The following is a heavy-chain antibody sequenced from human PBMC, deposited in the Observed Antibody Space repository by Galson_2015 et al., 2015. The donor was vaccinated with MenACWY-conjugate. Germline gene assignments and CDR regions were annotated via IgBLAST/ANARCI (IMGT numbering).Heavy chain of an antibody. J-gene: IGHJ6*02. Sequence: SVKVSCKASGGTFSSYAISWVRQAPGQGLEWMGRIIPILGIANYAQKFQGRVTITADKSTSTAYMELSSLRSEDTAVYYCAREELSCSGGSCYSPYYYYGMDVWGQGTTVTVSS. CDR2: IIPILGIA. CDR1: GGTFSSYA. CDR3: AREELSCSGGSCYSPYYYYGMDV. V-gene: IGHV1-69*04. D-gene: IGHD2-15*01.